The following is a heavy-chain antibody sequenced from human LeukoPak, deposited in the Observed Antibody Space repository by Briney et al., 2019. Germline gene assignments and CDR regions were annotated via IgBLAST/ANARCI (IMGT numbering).Heavy chain of an antibody. D-gene: IGHD3-9*01. V-gene: IGHV1-2*02. J-gene: IGHJ5*02. CDR2: INPNSGGT. Sequence: GASVKVSCKASGYTFTGYYMHWVRQAPGQGLEWMGWINPNSGGTNYAQKFQGRVTMTRDTSISTAYMELSRLRSDDTAVYYCARDSRVRYFDWPRGNWFDPWGQGTLVTVSS. CDR3: ARDSRVRYFDWPRGNWFDP. CDR1: GYTFTGYY.